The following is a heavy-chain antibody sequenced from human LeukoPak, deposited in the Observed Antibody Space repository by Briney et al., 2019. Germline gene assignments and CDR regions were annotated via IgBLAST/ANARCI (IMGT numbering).Heavy chain of an antibody. D-gene: IGHD3-3*01. CDR2: MNPNSGNT. CDR3: ARGRYYDFWSGYYIHHFDY. CDR1: GYTFTSYD. Sequence: GASVKVSCKASGYTFTSYDINWVRQATGQGLEWMGWMNPNSGNTGYAQKFRGRVTITRNTSISTAYMELSSLRSEDTAVYYCARGRYYDFWSGYYIHHFDYWGQGTLVTVSS. V-gene: IGHV1-8*03. J-gene: IGHJ4*02.